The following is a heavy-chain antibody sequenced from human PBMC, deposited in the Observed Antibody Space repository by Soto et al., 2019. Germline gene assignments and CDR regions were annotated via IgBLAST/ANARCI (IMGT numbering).Heavy chain of an antibody. CDR2: VHRSGST. V-gene: IGHV4-4*02. CDR3: ASLGYCSGADCHGTR. CDR1: GGSINSNNW. J-gene: IGHJ4*01. Sequence: SETLSLTCAVSGGSINSNNWWSWVRQPPGQGLEWIGEVHRSGSTNYNPSVRARVTISVDKFKNQFSLKLTPVTAADTAVYFCASLGYCSGADCHGTRWGQGILVTVSS. D-gene: IGHD2-8*02.